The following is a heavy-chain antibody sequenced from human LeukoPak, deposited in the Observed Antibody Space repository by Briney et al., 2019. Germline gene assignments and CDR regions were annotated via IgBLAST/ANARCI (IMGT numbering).Heavy chain of an antibody. CDR2: ISYDGSNK. V-gene: IGHV3-30-3*01. CDR3: AKQWELLTYFDY. Sequence: GRSLRLSCAASGFTFSSYAMHWVRQAPGKGLEWVAVISYDGSNKYYADSVKGRFTISRDNSKNTLYLQMNSLRAEDTAVYYCAKQWELLTYFDYWGQGTLVTVPS. D-gene: IGHD1-26*01. J-gene: IGHJ4*02. CDR1: GFTFSSYA.